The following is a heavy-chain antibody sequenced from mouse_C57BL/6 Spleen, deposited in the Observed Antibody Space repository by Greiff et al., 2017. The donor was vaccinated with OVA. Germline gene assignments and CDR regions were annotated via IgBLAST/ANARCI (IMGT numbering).Heavy chain of an antibody. Sequence: EVKLMESGGGLVKPGGSLKLSCAASGFTFSSYAMSWVRQTPEKRLEWVATISDGGSYTYYPDNVKGRFTISRDNAKNNLYLQMSHLKSEDTAMYYCAREGDYYGSSPYYAMDYWGQGTSVTVSS. CDR3: AREGDYYGSSPYYAMDY. CDR1: GFTFSSYA. J-gene: IGHJ4*01. V-gene: IGHV5-4*01. CDR2: ISDGGSYT. D-gene: IGHD1-1*01.